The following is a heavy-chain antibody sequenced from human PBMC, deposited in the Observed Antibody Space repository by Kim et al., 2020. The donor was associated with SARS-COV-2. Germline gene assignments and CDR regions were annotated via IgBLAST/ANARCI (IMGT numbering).Heavy chain of an antibody. Sequence: ADSVKGRFTISRDNAKSTLYLQMNSLRAEDTAVYYCAKSTNYYGSGSYRNWGQGTLVTVSS. D-gene: IGHD3-10*01. CDR3: AKSTNYYGSGSYRN. J-gene: IGHJ4*02. V-gene: IGHV3-23*01.